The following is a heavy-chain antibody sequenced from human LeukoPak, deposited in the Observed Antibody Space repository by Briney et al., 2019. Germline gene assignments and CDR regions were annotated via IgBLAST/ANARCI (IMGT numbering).Heavy chain of an antibody. CDR1: GFTLSDHY. V-gene: IGHV3-72*01. D-gene: IGHD2-15*01. CDR2: IRNKANSYTI. Sequence: PGGSLRLSCAASGFTLSDHYMDCVRQAPGKGLEWVGRIRNKANSYTIEYAASVKGRFTISRDDSKNSLYLQMNSLKTEDTAVYYCTGSRPYSALDYWGQGTLVTVSS. CDR3: TGSRPYSALDY. J-gene: IGHJ4*02.